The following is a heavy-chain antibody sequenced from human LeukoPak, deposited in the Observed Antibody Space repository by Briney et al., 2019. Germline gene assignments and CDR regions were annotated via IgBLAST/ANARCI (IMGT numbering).Heavy chain of an antibody. Sequence: GGSLRLSCAASGFTFSSYAMHWVRQAPGKGLEWVAVISYDGSNKYYADSVKGRFTISRDNSKNTLYLQMNSLRAEDTAVYYCAKDSRYGYRWDYDYWGQGTLVTVSS. V-gene: IGHV3-30*04. CDR2: ISYDGSNK. CDR3: AKDSRYGYRWDYDY. CDR1: GFTFSSYA. J-gene: IGHJ4*02. D-gene: IGHD5-18*01.